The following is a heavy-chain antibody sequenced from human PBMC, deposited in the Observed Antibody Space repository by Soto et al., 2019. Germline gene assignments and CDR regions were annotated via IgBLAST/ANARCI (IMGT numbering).Heavy chain of an antibody. J-gene: IGHJ4*02. CDR3: AKGFGSTWSFFDY. D-gene: IGHD6-13*01. CDR2: ISGSGDST. CDR1: GFTFSSYA. Sequence: GGSLRLSCAASGFTFSSYAMSWVRQAPGKGLEWVSAISGSGDSTYYADSVQGRFTISRDSSKNTLYLQMISLRAEDTAVYYCAKGFGSTWSFFDYWGQGVLVTVSS. V-gene: IGHV3-23*01.